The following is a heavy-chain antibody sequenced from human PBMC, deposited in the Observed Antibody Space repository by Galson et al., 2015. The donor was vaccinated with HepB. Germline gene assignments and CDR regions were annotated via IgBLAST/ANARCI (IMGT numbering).Heavy chain of an antibody. D-gene: IGHD3-10*01. CDR1: GFTFSSYA. CDR3: ARDKGKGMDV. V-gene: IGHV3-30-3*01. J-gene: IGHJ6*02. CDR2: ISYDGSNK. Sequence: SLRLSCAASGFTFSSYAMHWVRQAPGKGLEWVAVISYDGSNKYYADSVKGRFTISRDNSKNTLYLQMNSLRAEDTAVYYCARDKGKGMDVWGQGTTVTVSS.